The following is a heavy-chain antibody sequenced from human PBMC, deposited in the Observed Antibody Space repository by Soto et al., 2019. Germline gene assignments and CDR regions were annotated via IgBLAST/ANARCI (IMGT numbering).Heavy chain of an antibody. Sequence: PSQTLSLTCAISGDSVSSNSAAWNWIRQSPSRGPEWLGRTYYRSKWYNDYAVSVKSRITINPDTSKNQFSLQLNSVTPEDTAVYYCARDADIAGMNWFDPWGQGTLVTSPQ. J-gene: IGHJ5*02. CDR3: ARDADIAGMNWFDP. CDR2: TYYRSKWYN. V-gene: IGHV6-1*01. D-gene: IGHD6-13*01. CDR1: GDSVSSNSAA.